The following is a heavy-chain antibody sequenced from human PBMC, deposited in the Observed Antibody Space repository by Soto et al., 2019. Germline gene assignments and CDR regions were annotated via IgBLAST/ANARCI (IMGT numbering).Heavy chain of an antibody. J-gene: IGHJ3*02. Sequence: SETLSLTCTVSGGSVSSSSYYWSWIRQPPGKRLEWIGYIYYSGSTNYNPSLKSRVTISVDTSKNQFSLKLSSVTAADTAVYYCASFEWLVEVAQWFGEFRYPYAFDNWGQGTMVTLSS. CDR3: ASFEWLVEVAQWFGEFRYPYAFDN. D-gene: IGHD3-10*01. CDR2: IYYSGST. V-gene: IGHV4-61*01. CDR1: GGSVSSSSYY.